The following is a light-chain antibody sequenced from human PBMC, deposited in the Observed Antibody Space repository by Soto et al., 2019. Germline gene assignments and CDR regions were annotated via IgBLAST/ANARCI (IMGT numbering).Light chain of an antibody. CDR3: FSYAGSSSLEV. CDR1: SSDVGSYNL. CDR2: EGS. Sequence: QSVLTQPASVSGSPGQSITISCTGTSSDVGSYNLVSWYQQHPGKAPKLMIYEGSKRPSGVSNRFSGSKSGNTASLTISGLQAEDEADYYCFSYAGSSSLEVFGGGTQLTVL. J-gene: IGLJ2*01. V-gene: IGLV2-23*01.